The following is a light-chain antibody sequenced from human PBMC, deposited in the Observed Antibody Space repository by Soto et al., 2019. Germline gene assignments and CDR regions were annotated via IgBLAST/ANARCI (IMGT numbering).Light chain of an antibody. CDR2: AAS. J-gene: IGKJ1*01. Sequence: DIQLTQSPSFLSASVGDRVTITCRASQGISSYLAWYQQKPGKAPKLLIYAASTLQSAVPSRFSGSGSGTEFTLPTSSLQAEDVATYYCQQLNSYTPTFGHGTKVEIK. CDR1: QGISSY. V-gene: IGKV1-9*01. CDR3: QQLNSYTPT.